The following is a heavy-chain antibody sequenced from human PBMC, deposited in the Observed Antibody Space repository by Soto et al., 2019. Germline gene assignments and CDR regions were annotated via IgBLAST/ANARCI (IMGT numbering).Heavy chain of an antibody. Sequence: GGSLRLSCAASGFTFSSYGMHWVRQAPGKGLEWVAVISYDGSNKYYADSVKGRFTISRDNSKNTLYLQMNSLRAEDTAVYYCAKDLEVDGKLYYYGMDVWGQGTTVTVSS. CDR3: AKDLEVDGKLYYYGMDV. V-gene: IGHV3-30*18. D-gene: IGHD2-15*01. J-gene: IGHJ6*02. CDR2: ISYDGSNK. CDR1: GFTFSSYG.